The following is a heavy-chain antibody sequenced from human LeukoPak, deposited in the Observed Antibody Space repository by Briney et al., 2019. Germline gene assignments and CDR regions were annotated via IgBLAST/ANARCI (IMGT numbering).Heavy chain of an antibody. V-gene: IGHV3-74*01. J-gene: IGHJ4*02. CDR1: GFTFSSYW. CDR2: INGDGSST. D-gene: IGHD2-21*02. CDR3: SSRVTAAL. Sequence: PGGSLRLSCAASGFTFSSYWMHWVRQAPGKGLVWVSRINGDGSSTIYADSVKGRFTISRDNAKNTLYLQMNGLRVDDTAVYYCSSRVTAALWGQGTLVTVSS.